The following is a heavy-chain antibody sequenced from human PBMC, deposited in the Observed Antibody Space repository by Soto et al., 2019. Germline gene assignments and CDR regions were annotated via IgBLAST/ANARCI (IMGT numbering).Heavy chain of an antibody. CDR1: GGIFSSYA. CDR2: IVPIVDTS. Sequence: SVKVSCKTSGGIFSSYAISWVRQAPGQGLEWMGGIVPIVDTSTYAQKFQGRVTITADESTSTAYMELSSLRSDDTAIYYCVRVVAIPGYPDNWGQGILVTVSP. V-gene: IGHV1-69*13. D-gene: IGHD5-12*01. CDR3: VRVVAIPGYPDN. J-gene: IGHJ1*01.